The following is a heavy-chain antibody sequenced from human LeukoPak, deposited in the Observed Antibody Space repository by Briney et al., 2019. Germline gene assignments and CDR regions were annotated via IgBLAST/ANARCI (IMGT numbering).Heavy chain of an antibody. CDR1: GFTFDDYA. Sequence: GGSLRLSCAASGFTFDDYAMHWVRQAPGKGLEWVSGISWNSGSTYHADSVKGRFTISRDNSKNTLYLQMNSLRAEDTAVYYCAKGDLPLLYGGAFDSWGQGILVTVSS. D-gene: IGHD2-2*02. V-gene: IGHV3-23*01. CDR2: ISWNSGST. J-gene: IGHJ4*02. CDR3: AKGDLPLLYGGAFDS.